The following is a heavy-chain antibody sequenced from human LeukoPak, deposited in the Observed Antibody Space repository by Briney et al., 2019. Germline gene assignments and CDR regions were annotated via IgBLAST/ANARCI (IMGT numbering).Heavy chain of an antibody. Sequence: GASVKVSCKASGYTFTTYYMHWMRQAPGQGPEWMGIINPRGGSTDYSQKFQGRVTMTTDTSTSTAYMELRSLRSDDTAVYYCASLKNSYDSSGYLVTDAFDIWGQGTMVTVSS. CDR3: ASLKNSYDSSGYLVTDAFDI. D-gene: IGHD3-22*01. CDR2: INPRGGST. V-gene: IGHV1-46*01. J-gene: IGHJ3*02. CDR1: GYTFTTYY.